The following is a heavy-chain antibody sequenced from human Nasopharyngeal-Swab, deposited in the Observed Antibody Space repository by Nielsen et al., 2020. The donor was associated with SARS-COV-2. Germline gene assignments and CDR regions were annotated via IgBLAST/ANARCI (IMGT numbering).Heavy chain of an antibody. D-gene: IGHD6-19*01. V-gene: IGHV2-5*02. CDR1: GFSLSTSKVG. CDR3: VRSTGWRLDY. J-gene: IGHJ4*02. Sequence: SGPTLVKPSQTLTLTCTFSGFSLSTSKVGVSWVRQLPGKALEWLALLYWDDDNRYNPSLKSRITITKDTSKNHVVLTMTNMDPVDTATYFCVRSTGWRLDYWGQGTLVTVSS. CDR2: LYWDDDN.